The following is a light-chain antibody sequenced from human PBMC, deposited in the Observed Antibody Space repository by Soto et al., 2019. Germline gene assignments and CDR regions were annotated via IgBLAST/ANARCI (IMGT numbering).Light chain of an antibody. CDR3: QQHSNWPLT. Sequence: EIVLIQSPATLSLSPGERATLSCRASQSVSSNLAWYQQNPGQAPRLLIFDASDRATGIPARFSGSGSGTDFILTISSLEPEDFAVYYRQQHSNWPLTFGGGTKVDIK. V-gene: IGKV3-11*01. CDR2: DAS. CDR1: QSVSSN. J-gene: IGKJ4*01.